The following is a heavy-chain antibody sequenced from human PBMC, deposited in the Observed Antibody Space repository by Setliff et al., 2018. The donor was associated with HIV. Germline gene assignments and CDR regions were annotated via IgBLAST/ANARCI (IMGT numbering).Heavy chain of an antibody. J-gene: IGHJ5*02. V-gene: IGHV7-4-1*02. CDR3: ARDYKAVAGILGFDP. CDR1: GYTFTSYA. Sequence: RASVKVSCKASGYTFTSYAMNWVRQAPGQGLEWMGWINTNTGNPTYAQGFTGRFVFSLDTSVSTAYLQISSLKAEDTAVYYCARDYKAVAGILGFDPWGQGTLVTVSS. CDR2: INTNTGNP. D-gene: IGHD6-19*01.